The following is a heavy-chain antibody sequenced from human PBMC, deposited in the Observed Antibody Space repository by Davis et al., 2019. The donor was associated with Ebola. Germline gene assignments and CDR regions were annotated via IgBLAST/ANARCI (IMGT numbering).Heavy chain of an antibody. CDR1: GFTFDDYG. CDR2: IISSGSTI. J-gene: IGHJ6*02. D-gene: IGHD3-22*01. V-gene: IGHV3-48*03. CDR3: ARRSDYYDSSGYRGRYYYYGMDV. Sequence: GGSLRLSCAASGFTFDDYGMTRVRQAPGKGLQWVSYIISSGSTIYYADSVKGRFTISRDNAKNSLYLQMNSLRAEDTAVYYCARRSDYYDSSGYRGRYYYYGMDVWGQGTTVTVSS.